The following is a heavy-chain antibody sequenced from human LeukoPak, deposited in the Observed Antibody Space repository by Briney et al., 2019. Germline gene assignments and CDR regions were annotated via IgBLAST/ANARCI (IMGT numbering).Heavy chain of an antibody. Sequence: GGSLRLSCEISGFTLNMYSMSWVRQAPGNGLEWVSLISGHAGSTQYADSVEGRFTISRDVRRNTLYLQMYSLRAEDTATYFCAKDGFQSSEWSPPLNSWGQGTLVTVSA. D-gene: IGHD3-3*01. CDR3: AKDGFQSSEWSPPLNS. V-gene: IGHV3-23*01. J-gene: IGHJ4*02. CDR2: ISGHAGST. CDR1: GFTLNMYS.